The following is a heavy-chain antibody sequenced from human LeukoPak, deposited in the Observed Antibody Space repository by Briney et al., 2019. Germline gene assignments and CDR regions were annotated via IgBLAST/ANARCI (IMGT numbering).Heavy chain of an antibody. Sequence: PGGSLRLSCVASGFTFSSYSMNWVRQAPGKGLEWVSSITSSSSSMYSADSVKGRLTISRDNAKNSLYLQMNSLRAEDTAVYYCARDLAWGGYWGQGTLVTVSS. CDR1: GFTFSSYS. V-gene: IGHV3-21*01. J-gene: IGHJ4*02. CDR3: ARDLAWGGY. CDR2: ITSSSSSM. D-gene: IGHD7-27*01.